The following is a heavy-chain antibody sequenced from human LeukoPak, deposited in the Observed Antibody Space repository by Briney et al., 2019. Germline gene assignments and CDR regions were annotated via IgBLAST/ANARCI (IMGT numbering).Heavy chain of an antibody. D-gene: IGHD1-26*01. V-gene: IGHV1-18*01. CDR1: SYTFTRYG. CDR2: ISGSNGNT. J-gene: IGHJ4*02. Sequence: ASVKVSCKASSYTFTRYGISWVRQAPGQGLERMGWISGSNGNTNYAQKFQGRVSMTADTSTSTAYMELRSLRSDDTAVYYCARSGRGTYYYFDLWGQGTLVTVSS. CDR3: ARSGRGTYYYFDL.